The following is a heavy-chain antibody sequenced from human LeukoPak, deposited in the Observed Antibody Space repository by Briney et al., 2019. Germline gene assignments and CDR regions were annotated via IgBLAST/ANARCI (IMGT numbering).Heavy chain of an antibody. V-gene: IGHV3-11*06. CDR2: ISSSSSYT. CDR1: GFTFSDYY. J-gene: IGHJ6*04. Sequence: GGSLRLSYAASGFTFSDYYMSWIRQAPGKGLEWVSYISSSSSYTNYADSVKGRFTISRDNAKNSLYLQMNSLRAEDTAVYYCARDGYGSGSGYYGMDVWGKGTTVTVSS. CDR3: ARDGYGSGSGYYGMDV. D-gene: IGHD3-10*01.